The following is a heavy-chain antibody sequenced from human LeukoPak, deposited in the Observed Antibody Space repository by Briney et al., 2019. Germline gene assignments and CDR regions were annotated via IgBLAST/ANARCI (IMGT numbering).Heavy chain of an antibody. CDR2: NDPNSGGT. J-gene: IGHJ2*01. CDR1: GYTFTVNH. V-gene: IGHV1-2*02. D-gene: IGHD3-16*02. Sequence: GASVKVSCKASGYTFTVNHVHWVRQAPGQGLEWMGWNDPNSGGTKYAQKFQDRVAMTSDTSISTAYMELSGLRSDATAVYFCAREADIVSFDLWGRGTRVTVSS. CDR3: AREADIVSFDL.